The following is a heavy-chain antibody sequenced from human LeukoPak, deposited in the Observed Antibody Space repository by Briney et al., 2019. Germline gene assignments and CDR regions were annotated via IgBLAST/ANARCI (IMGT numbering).Heavy chain of an antibody. D-gene: IGHD6-19*01. CDR1: GFTFSAYA. CDR3: AKPAIAVAANYFDY. V-gene: IGHV3-23*01. CDR2: ITGSGDTA. Sequence: PGGSPRLSCAASGFTFSAYAMTWVRQAPGKGLEWVSSITGSGDTAYYADSVKGRFTISRDNSKNTLYLQMNSLRAEDTAVYYYAKPAIAVAANYFDYWGQGTLVSVSS. J-gene: IGHJ4*02.